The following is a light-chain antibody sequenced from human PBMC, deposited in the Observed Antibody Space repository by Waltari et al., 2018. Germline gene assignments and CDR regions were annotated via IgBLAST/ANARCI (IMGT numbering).Light chain of an antibody. J-gene: IGKJ3*01. Sequence: EIVLTQSPGTLSLSTAERATLSCRASQSVSSSSLAWYQQKPGQAPRLLIYGASSRATGIPDRFSGSGSGTDFTLTISRLEPEDFAVYYCQQYGSSPFTFGPGTKVDIK. CDR2: GAS. CDR1: QSVSSSS. V-gene: IGKV3-20*01. CDR3: QQYGSSPFT.